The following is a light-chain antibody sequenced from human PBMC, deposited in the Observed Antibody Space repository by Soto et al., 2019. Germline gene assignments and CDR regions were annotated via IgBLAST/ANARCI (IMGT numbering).Light chain of an antibody. Sequence: DIVMTQPPLSSPVTLGQAASISCRSSQSLVHNDGNTYLSWFQQRPGQPPRLLIYKVSDRFSGVQDRFSGSGAGTDVPLTISRVAAEDVEVYYCMQDTPSSWTLGQGTKVEI. CDR2: KVS. V-gene: IGKV2-24*01. CDR3: MQDTPSSWT. CDR1: QSLVHNDGNTY. J-gene: IGKJ1*01.